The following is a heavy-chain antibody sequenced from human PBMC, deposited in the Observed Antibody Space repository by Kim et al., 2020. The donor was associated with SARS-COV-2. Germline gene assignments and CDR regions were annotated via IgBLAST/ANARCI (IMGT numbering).Heavy chain of an antibody. Sequence: SVKVSCKASGGTFSSYAISWVRQAPGQGLEWMGGIIPIFGTANYAQKFQGRVTITADESTSTAYMELSSLRSEDTAVYYCARVQGPRWGYYYYGMDVWGQGTTVTVSS. D-gene: IGHD3-16*01. CDR3: ARVQGPRWGYYYYGMDV. J-gene: IGHJ6*02. CDR2: IIPIFGTA. V-gene: IGHV1-69*13. CDR1: GGTFSSYA.